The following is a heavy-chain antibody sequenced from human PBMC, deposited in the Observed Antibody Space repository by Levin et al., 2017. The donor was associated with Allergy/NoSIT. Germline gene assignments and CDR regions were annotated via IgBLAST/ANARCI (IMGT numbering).Heavy chain of an antibody. CDR3: AKATAAAGTLPDY. J-gene: IGHJ4*02. CDR1: GFTFSSYG. Sequence: LSLTCAASGFTFSSYGMHWVRQAPGKGLEWVAVISYDGSNKYYADSVKGRFTISRDNSKNTLYLQMNSLRAEDTAVYYCAKATAAAGTLPDYWGQGTLVTVSS. V-gene: IGHV3-30*18. D-gene: IGHD6-13*01. CDR2: ISYDGSNK.